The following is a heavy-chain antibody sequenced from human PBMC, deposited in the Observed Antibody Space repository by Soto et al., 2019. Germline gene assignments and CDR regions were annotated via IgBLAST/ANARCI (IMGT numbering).Heavy chain of an antibody. CDR2: INPSGGST. CDR1: GYTFTSYY. J-gene: IGHJ3*02. V-gene: IGHV1-46*01. D-gene: IGHD3-22*01. Sequence: GASVKVSCKASGYTFTSYYMHWVRQAPGQGLEWMGIINPSGGSTSYAQKFQGRVTMTRDTSTSTVYMELSSLRSEDTAVYYCASITMIVVRDHGAFDIWGQGTMVTVSS. CDR3: ASITMIVVRDHGAFDI.